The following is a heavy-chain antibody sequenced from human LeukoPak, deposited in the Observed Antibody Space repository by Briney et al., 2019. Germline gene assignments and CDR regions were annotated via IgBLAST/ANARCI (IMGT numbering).Heavy chain of an antibody. Sequence: PSETLSLTCTVSGGSISSSSYYWSWIRQPPGKGLEWIGYIYYSGSTNYNPSLKSRVTISVDTSKNQFSLKLSSVTAADTAVYYCARSYDYVWGSLDYWGQGTLVTVSS. J-gene: IGHJ4*02. CDR2: IYYSGST. CDR3: ARSYDYVWGSLDY. CDR1: GGSISSSSYY. V-gene: IGHV4-61*01. D-gene: IGHD3-16*01.